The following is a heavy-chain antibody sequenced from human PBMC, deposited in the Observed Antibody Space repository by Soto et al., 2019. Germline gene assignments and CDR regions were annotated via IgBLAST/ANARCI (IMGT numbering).Heavy chain of an antibody. CDR3: ARAGNPKYYDFWSGYSLAFDI. CDR2: IYYSGST. J-gene: IGHJ3*02. D-gene: IGHD3-3*01. V-gene: IGHV4-30-4*01. Sequence: PSETLSLTCTVSGGSISSGDYYWSWIRQPPGKGLEWIGYIYYSGSTYYNPSLKSRVTISVDTSKNQFSLKLSSVTAADTAVYYCARAGNPKYYDFWSGYSLAFDIWGQGTMVTVSS. CDR1: GGSISSGDYY.